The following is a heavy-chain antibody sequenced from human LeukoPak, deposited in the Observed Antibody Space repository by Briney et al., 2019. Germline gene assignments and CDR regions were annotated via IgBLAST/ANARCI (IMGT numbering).Heavy chain of an antibody. D-gene: IGHD3-16*02. CDR2: IICSGGST. CDR3: AKLWVMITFGGVIDIEVPGSSGDY. CDR1: GFTVNSKF. Sequence: QTGGSLRLSCAASGFTVNSKFMSGVRRAPGKALEGVSAIICSGGSTYYGDSVKGRFTISRDNAKNTLYVNKNSLRAEDTAVYYCAKLWVMITFGGVIDIEVPGSSGDYWGQGTLVTVSS. J-gene: IGHJ4*02. V-gene: IGHV3-23*01.